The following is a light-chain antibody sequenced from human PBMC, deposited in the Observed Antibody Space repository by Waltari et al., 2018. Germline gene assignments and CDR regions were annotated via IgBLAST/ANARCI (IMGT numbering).Light chain of an antibody. Sequence: QLVLTQSPSASASLGASVKLTCTLIGWRSTNVIAWHQHQPEKGPRFLMRITSDGSHIKGDEIPDRSSVSSSGAEHYLTIASVQSEDEADYYCESGGHGTWVCGGGTKLTVL. CDR3: ESGGHGTWV. CDR2: ITSDGSH. CDR1: GWRSTNV. J-gene: IGLJ3*02. V-gene: IGLV4-69*01.